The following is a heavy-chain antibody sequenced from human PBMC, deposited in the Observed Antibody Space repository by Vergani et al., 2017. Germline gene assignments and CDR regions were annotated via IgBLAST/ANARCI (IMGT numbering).Heavy chain of an antibody. Sequence: QVPLVPSGAEVKKPGASVKVSCKASGYTFTSYYMHWVRQAPGQGLEWMGIHNPSGSSTSYAQKFQGRVTMTRDTSTSPVYMELSSLRSEDTAVYYCARARKLVTAIPDNWFDPWGQGTLVTVSS. CDR2: HNPSGSST. V-gene: IGHV1-46*01. CDR3: ARARKLVTAIPDNWFDP. D-gene: IGHD2-21*02. J-gene: IGHJ5*02. CDR1: GYTFTSYY.